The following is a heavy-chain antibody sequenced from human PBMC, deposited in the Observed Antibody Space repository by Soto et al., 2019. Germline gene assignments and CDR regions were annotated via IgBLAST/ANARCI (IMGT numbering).Heavy chain of an antibody. CDR2: ISYDGSNK. Sequence: QVQLVESGGGVVQPGRSLRLSCAASGFTFSSYAMHWVRQAPGKGLEWVAVISYDGSNKYYADSVKGRFTISRDNSKNTLYLQMNSLRAEDTAVYYCAREAGSGYSGYDYYGMDVWGQGTTVTVSS. CDR1: GFTFSSYA. V-gene: IGHV3-30-3*01. CDR3: AREAGSGYSGYDYYGMDV. D-gene: IGHD5-12*01. J-gene: IGHJ6*02.